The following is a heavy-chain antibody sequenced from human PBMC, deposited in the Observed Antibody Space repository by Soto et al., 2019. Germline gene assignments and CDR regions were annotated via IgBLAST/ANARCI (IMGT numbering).Heavy chain of an antibody. CDR3: ARESRFLEWLSLNWFDP. CDR1: GFTFSGYS. CDR2: ISSSSSTI. J-gene: IGHJ5*02. Sequence: PGGSLRLSCTASGFTFSGYSMTWVRQAPGKGLEWVSYISSSSSTIYYADSVKGRFTISRDNAKNSLYLQMNSLRDEDTAVYYCARESRFLEWLSLNWFDPWGQGTLVTVSS. V-gene: IGHV3-48*02. D-gene: IGHD3-3*01.